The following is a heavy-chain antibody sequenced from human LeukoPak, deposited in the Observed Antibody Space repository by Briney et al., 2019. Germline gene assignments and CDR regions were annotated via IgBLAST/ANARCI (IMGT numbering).Heavy chain of an antibody. D-gene: IGHD1-26*01. V-gene: IGHV4-31*03. J-gene: IGHJ4*02. CDR1: GGSISSGGYY. CDR2: IYYSGST. CDR3: ARANSPGAGLRF. Sequence: SETLSLTCTVSGGSISSGGYYWSWIRQHPGKGLEWIGYIYYSGSTYYNPSLKSRVTISVDTSKNQFSLKLSSVTAADTAVYYCARANSPGAGLRFWGQGTLVTVSS.